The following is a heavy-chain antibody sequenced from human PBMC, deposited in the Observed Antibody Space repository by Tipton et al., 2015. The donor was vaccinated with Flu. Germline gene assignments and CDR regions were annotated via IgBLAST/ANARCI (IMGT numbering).Heavy chain of an antibody. CDR2: VSRSGTT. CDR1: GDSISSDYY. V-gene: IGHV4-38-2*02. CDR3: VRRDYSNYVSDPKSWFDP. D-gene: IGHD4-11*01. J-gene: IGHJ5*02. Sequence: TLSLTCTVSGDSISSDYYWGWIRQFPGKGLEWIGSVSRSGTTNYNPSLKSRVTISIDTSKNQFSLKMKSVTAADKAVYYCVRRDYSNYVSDPKSWFDPWGQGTLVTVPS.